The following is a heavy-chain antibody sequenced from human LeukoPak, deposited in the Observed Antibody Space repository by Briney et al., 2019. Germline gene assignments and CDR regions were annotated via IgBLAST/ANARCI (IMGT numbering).Heavy chain of an antibody. V-gene: IGHV1-8*01. CDR2: MNPNSGNT. CDR3: TRVQDYYESSFQ. D-gene: IGHD3-22*01. Sequence: GASVKVSCKASGYTFTSYDINWVRQATGQGLEWMGWMNPNSGNTGYAQKFQGRVTMTRNTSINTAYMELSSLRSEDTAVYYCTRVQDYYESSFQWGQGTLVTVSS. J-gene: IGHJ4*02. CDR1: GYTFTSYD.